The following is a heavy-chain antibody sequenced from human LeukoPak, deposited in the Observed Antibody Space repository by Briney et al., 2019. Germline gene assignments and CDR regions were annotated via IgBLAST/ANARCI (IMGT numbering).Heavy chain of an antibody. J-gene: IGHJ4*02. Sequence: PGGSLRLSCAASGFTVSTKYMTWVRQAPGKGLEWVSIIYDGGSTYYAESVRGRFVISRDNSENTLYLHMNNLRAEDTAMYYCTTSYGTKRYFFVNWGQGTLVAVSS. CDR2: IYDGGST. V-gene: IGHV3-66*01. CDR3: TTSYGTKRYFFVN. D-gene: IGHD3-9*01. CDR1: GFTVSTKY.